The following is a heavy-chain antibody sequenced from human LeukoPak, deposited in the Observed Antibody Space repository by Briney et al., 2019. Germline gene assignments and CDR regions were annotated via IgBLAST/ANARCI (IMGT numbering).Heavy chain of an antibody. D-gene: IGHD3-22*01. Sequence: GGSLRLSCAASGFTFSSYWMHWVRQAPGKGLVWVSRINTDGSSTSYADSVKGRFTISRDNAKNTLYLQMNSLRAEDTAMYYCARGFGDYYDSSGYYLFDYWGQGTLVTVSS. CDR1: GFTFSSYW. CDR3: ARGFGDYYDSSGYYLFDY. V-gene: IGHV3-74*01. CDR2: INTDGSST. J-gene: IGHJ4*02.